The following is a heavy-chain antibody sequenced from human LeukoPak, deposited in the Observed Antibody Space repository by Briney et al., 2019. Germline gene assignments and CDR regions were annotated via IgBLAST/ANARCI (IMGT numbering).Heavy chain of an antibody. Sequence: GGSLRLSCTVSGFTFTDAWMTWVRQASGKGLDWVGRIRTKADSYATAYAASMKGRFTISRDDSLNTAYLQMNSLQPEDTAVYYCTRLRPAGTESYFYYAMDVWGQGTTVTVSS. CDR2: IRTKADSYAT. J-gene: IGHJ6*02. D-gene: IGHD6-13*01. CDR3: TRLRPAGTESYFYYAMDV. CDR1: GFTFTDAW. V-gene: IGHV3-73*01.